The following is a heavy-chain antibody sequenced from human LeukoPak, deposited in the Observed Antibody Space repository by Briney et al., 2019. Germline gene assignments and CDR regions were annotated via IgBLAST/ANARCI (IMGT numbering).Heavy chain of an antibody. D-gene: IGHD2-15*01. CDR2: ISSDGSST. V-gene: IGHV3-74*01. CDR1: GFTFSNYW. J-gene: IGHJ4*02. Sequence: GGSLRLSCAASGFTFSNYWMRWVRQAPGKGLVWVSRISSDGSSTSYADSVKGRFTISRDNAKNTLYLQMNSLRAEDTAVYYCARGSSVVALDWGQGTLVTVSS. CDR3: ARGSSVVALD.